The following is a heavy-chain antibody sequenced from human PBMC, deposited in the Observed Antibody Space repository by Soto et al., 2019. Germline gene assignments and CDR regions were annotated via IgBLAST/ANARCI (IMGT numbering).Heavy chain of an antibody. CDR1: GGSISSSNW. CDR2: IYHSGST. Sequence: QVQLQESGPGLVKPSGTLSLTCAVSGGSISSSNWWSWVRQPPGKGLEWIGEIYHSGSTNYNPSRKSRVTISVDKSKNPFCLKLSSVTDEDTAVYYCAGRGDGSGSLYYWGQGTLVTVSS. V-gene: IGHV4-4*02. J-gene: IGHJ4*02. CDR3: AGRGDGSGSLYY. D-gene: IGHD3-10*01.